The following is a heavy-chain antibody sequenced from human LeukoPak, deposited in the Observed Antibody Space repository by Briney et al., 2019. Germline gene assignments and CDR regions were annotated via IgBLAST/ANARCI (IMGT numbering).Heavy chain of an antibody. Sequence: ASVKVSCKASGYTFTGYYMHWVRQAPGQGLEWMGWINPNSGGTNYAQKFQGRVTITRDTSISTAYMELSRLRSDDTAVYYCARDGSIAAAGEVDYWGQGTLVTVSS. J-gene: IGHJ4*02. V-gene: IGHV1-2*02. CDR2: INPNSGGT. CDR3: ARDGSIAAAGEVDY. CDR1: GYTFTGYY. D-gene: IGHD6-13*01.